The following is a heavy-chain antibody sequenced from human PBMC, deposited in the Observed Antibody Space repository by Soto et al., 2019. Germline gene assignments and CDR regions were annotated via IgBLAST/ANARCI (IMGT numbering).Heavy chain of an antibody. D-gene: IGHD2-15*01. J-gene: IGHJ6*03. CDR1: GFTFSSYA. CDR3: AKEGEGSIVVVVAASVYMDV. V-gene: IGHV3-23*01. CDR2: ISGSGGST. Sequence: GGSLRLSCAASGFTFSSYAMSWVRQAPGKGLEWVSAISGSGGSTYYADSVKGRFTISRDNSKNTLYLQMNSLRAEDTAVYYCAKEGEGSIVVVVAASVYMDVWGKGTTVTVSS.